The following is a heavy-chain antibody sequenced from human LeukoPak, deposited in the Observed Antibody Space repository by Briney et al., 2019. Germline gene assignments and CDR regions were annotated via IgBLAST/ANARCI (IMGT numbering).Heavy chain of an antibody. J-gene: IGHJ6*04. D-gene: IGHD3-10*02. Sequence: GGSLRLSCAASGFTFSSYWMSWVRQAPGKGLEWLANIKQDGSEKYYVDSVKGRFTISRDNAKNSLYLQMNSLRAEDTAVYYCAELGITMIGGVWGKGTTVTISS. CDR2: IKQDGSEK. CDR1: GFTFSSYW. V-gene: IGHV3-7*01. CDR3: AELGITMIGGV.